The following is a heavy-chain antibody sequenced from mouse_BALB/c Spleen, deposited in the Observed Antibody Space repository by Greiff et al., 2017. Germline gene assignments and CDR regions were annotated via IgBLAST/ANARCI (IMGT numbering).Heavy chain of an antibody. CDR3: ARFQGVNYVDYFDY. J-gene: IGHJ2*01. CDR1: GYTFTSYW. V-gene: IGHV1-7*01. D-gene: IGHD2-1*01. CDR2: INPSTGYT. Sequence: QVQLKESGAELAKPGASVKMSCKASGYTFTSYWMHWVKQRPGQGLEWIGYINPSTGYTEYNQKFKDKATLTADKSSSTAYMQLSSLTSEDSAVYYCARFQGVNYVDYFDYWGQGTTLTVSS.